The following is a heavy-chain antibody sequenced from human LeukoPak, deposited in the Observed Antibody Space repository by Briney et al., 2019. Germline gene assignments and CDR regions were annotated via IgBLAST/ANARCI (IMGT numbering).Heavy chain of an antibody. CDR3: ARADYGDYRYFDY. D-gene: IGHD4-17*01. CDR2: VNAGNGNT. Sequence: ASVKVSCKASGYTFTNYAMHWVRQAPGQRLEGMGWVNAGNGNTKYSQKFQGRVTITRDTSASTAYMELSSLRSEDTAVYYCARADYGDYRYFDYWGPGTLVTVSS. CDR1: GYTFTNYA. J-gene: IGHJ4*02. V-gene: IGHV1-3*01.